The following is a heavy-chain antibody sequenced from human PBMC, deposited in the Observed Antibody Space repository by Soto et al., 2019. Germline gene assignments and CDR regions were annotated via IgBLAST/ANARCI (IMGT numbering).Heavy chain of an antibody. D-gene: IGHD3-10*01. CDR1: GFTFSRHG. CDR2: INAGGDAT. CDR3: AKDGSSFTYYHYMDV. V-gene: IGHV3-23*01. Sequence: EEQLLESGGGLVQPGGCLRVSRAGSGFTFSRHGMTWVRKAPGAGLEVVSTINAGGDATWSADSGKGRCTISRDNSKDTVSLQKDSLRVEDTAIYYCAKDGSSFTYYHYMDVWAKGTTVTFSS. J-gene: IGHJ6*03.